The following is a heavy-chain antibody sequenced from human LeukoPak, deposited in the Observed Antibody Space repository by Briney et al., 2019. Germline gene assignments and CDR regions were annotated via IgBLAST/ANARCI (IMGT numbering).Heavy chain of an antibody. D-gene: IGHD2-21*02. V-gene: IGHV4-61*02. CDR3: ARTVVTAAIDGFQI. CDR2: IYTSGST. J-gene: IGHJ3*02. CDR1: GGSISSGSYY. Sequence: PSETLSLTCTVSGGSISSGSYYWSWIRQPAGKGLEWIGRIYTSGSTNYNPSLKSRVTISVDTSKNQFSLKLSSVTAADTAVYYCARTVVTAAIDGFQIWGQGTMVTVSS.